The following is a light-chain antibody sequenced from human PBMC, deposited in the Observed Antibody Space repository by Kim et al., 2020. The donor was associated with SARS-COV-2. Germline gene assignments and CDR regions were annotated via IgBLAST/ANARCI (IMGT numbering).Light chain of an antibody. Sequence: GHAITISCTGTSSDVGSYNYVSWYQQHPGKAPKVMIYDVSNRPSGVSDRFSGSKSGNTASLTISGLQAEDEADYFCSSYTTSTSVVFGGGTQLTVL. CDR2: DVS. V-gene: IGLV2-14*03. CDR3: SSYTTSTSVV. CDR1: SSDVGSYNY. J-gene: IGLJ2*01.